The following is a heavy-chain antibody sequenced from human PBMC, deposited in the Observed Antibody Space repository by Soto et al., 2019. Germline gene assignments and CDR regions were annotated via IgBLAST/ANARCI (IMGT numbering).Heavy chain of an antibody. CDR3: ARVMIDRSYYYGSGSYRPYNWFDP. CDR1: GGTFSSYA. Sequence: ASVKVSCKASGGTFSSYAISWVRQAPGQGLEWMGGIIPIFGTANYAQKFQGRVTITADESTSTAYMELSSLRSEDTAVYYCARVMIDRSYYYGSGSYRPYNWFDPWGQGTLVTVSS. V-gene: IGHV1-69*13. CDR2: IIPIFGTA. J-gene: IGHJ5*02. D-gene: IGHD3-10*01.